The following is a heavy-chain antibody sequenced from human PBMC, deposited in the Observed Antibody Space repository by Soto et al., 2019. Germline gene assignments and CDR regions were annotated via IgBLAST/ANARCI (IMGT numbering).Heavy chain of an antibody. J-gene: IGHJ4*02. D-gene: IGHD4-17*01. V-gene: IGHV4-31*03. CDR2: IYYSGST. CDR1: GGSISSGGYY. CDR3: ASTVTTSFSRTRATDY. Sequence: QVQLQESGPGLVKPSQTLSLTCTVSGGSISSGGYYWSWIRQHPGKGLEWIGYIYYSGSTYYNPSLKSRVTISVDTSKNQFSLNLSSVTAADTAVYYCASTVTTSFSRTRATDYWGQGTLVTVSS.